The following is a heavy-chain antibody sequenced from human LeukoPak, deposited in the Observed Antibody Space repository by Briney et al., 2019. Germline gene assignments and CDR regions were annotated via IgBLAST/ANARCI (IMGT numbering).Heavy chain of an antibody. CDR2: ISAYNGNT. D-gene: IGHD2-2*01. CDR3: AREGYCSSTSCCLFRSHWFDP. CDR1: GYTFTSYG. Sequence: ASVKVSCKASGYTFTSYGISWVRQAPGQGLEWMGWISAYNGNTNYAQKLQGRVTMTTDTSTSTAYMELRSLRSDDTAVYYCAREGYCSSTSCCLFRSHWFDPWGQGTLVTVSS. J-gene: IGHJ5*02. V-gene: IGHV1-18*01.